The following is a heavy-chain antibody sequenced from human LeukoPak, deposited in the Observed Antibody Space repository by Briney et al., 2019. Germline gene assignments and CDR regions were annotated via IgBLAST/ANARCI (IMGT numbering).Heavy chain of an antibody. Sequence: PSETLSLTCAVSGGSISSSNWWSWVRQPPGKGLEWIGEIYHSGSTNYNPSLKSRVTISVDTSKNQFSLKLSSVTAADTAVYYCARHSGYCSGGSCYEFDYWGQGTLVTVSS. CDR3: ARHSGYCSGGSCYEFDY. CDR2: IYHSGST. J-gene: IGHJ4*02. V-gene: IGHV4-4*02. CDR1: GGSISSSNW. D-gene: IGHD2-15*01.